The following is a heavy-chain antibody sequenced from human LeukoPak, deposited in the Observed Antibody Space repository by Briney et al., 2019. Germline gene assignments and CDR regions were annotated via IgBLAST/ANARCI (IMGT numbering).Heavy chain of an antibody. D-gene: IGHD1-7*01. CDR2: ISASNGNT. Sequence: ASVKVSCKASGYAFTRYGISWVRQAPGQGLQWLGWISASNGNTNYAQKFRDRVTMSTDTSTGAAYLDVRSLTSDDTAVYYCARDHSNWNYAPDFWGQGTLVIVSS. CDR1: GYAFTRYG. J-gene: IGHJ4*02. CDR3: ARDHSNWNYAPDF. V-gene: IGHV1-18*01.